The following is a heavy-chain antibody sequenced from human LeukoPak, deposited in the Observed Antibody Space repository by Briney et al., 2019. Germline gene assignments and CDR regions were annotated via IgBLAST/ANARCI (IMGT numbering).Heavy chain of an antibody. V-gene: IGHV4-59*08. J-gene: IGHJ3*02. CDR2: IYYSGST. Sequence: SETLSLTCTVSGGSISSYYWSWIRQPPGKGLDWIGYIYYSGSTHYNHSLKSRVNISVDTSKNQFSLKLSSVTAADSAVYYCARSNYDILTGYAFDIWGQGTMVTVSS. CDR3: ARSNYDILTGYAFDI. D-gene: IGHD3-9*01. CDR1: GGSISSYY.